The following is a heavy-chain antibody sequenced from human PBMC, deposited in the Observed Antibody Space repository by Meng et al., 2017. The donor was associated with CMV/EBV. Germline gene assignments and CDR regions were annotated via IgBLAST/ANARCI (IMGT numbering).Heavy chain of an antibody. CDR2: ISSSSSYM. V-gene: IGHV3-21*01. CDR3: ARDLTTVTYFPTWFDP. D-gene: IGHD4-17*01. J-gene: IGHJ5*02. Sequence: GESLKISCAASGFTFSSYSMNWVRQAPGKGLEWVSSISSSSSYMYYADSVKGRFTISRDNAKNSLYLQMNSLRAEDTAVYYCARDLTTVTYFPTWFDPWGQGTLVTVSS. CDR1: GFTFSSYS.